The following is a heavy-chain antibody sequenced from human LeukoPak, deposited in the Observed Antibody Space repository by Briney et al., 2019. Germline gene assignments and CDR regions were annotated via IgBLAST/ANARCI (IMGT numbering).Heavy chain of an antibody. J-gene: IGHJ4*02. Sequence: SLRLSCAASGFTFNNYAIHWVRQAPGKGLEWVAVISHDGTNTNYADSVKGRFTISRDNSKNTLYLQMNSLRTEDTAVYYCASRDHAAAGTDYWGQGTLVTVSS. CDR1: GFTFNNYA. CDR3: ASRDHAAAGTDY. V-gene: IGHV3-30-3*01. CDR2: ISHDGTNT. D-gene: IGHD6-13*01.